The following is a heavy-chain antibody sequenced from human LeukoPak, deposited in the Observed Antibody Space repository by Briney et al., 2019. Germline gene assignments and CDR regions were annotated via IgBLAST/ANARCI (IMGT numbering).Heavy chain of an antibody. Sequence: SETLSLTCTVSGGSIRSSYYYWGWIRQPPGKGLEWIGSIYYSGSTYYNPSLKSRVTISVDTSKNQFSLKLTSVTAADTAVYYCARGLSAIVHWGQGTLVTVSS. CDR1: GGSIRSSYYY. D-gene: IGHD2-21*02. CDR3: ARGLSAIVH. J-gene: IGHJ4*02. CDR2: IYYSGST. V-gene: IGHV4-39*01.